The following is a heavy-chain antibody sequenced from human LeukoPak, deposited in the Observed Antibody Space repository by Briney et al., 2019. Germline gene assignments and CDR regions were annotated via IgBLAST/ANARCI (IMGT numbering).Heavy chain of an antibody. D-gene: IGHD6-13*01. CDR1: GFTFSSYS. CDR3: ARAAAGQFDY. CDR2: ISSTSSTI. V-gene: IGHV3-48*01. J-gene: IGHJ4*02. Sequence: GGSLRLSCAASGFTFSSYSMSWVRQAPGKGLEWVSYISSTSSTIYYADSVKGRFTISRDNAKNSLYLQMNSLRAGDTAVYYCARAAAGQFDYWGQGTLVTVSS.